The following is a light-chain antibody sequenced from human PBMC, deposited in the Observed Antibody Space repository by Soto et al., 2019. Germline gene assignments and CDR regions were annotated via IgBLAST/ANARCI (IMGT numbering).Light chain of an antibody. Sequence: EIVLTQSPATLSLSPGERATHSCRASQSVSSYLAWYQQKPGQAPRLLIYDASNRATGIPARFSGSGSGTDSTLTISSLEPEDFAVYYCQQRSNWPPSITFGQGTRLEIK. J-gene: IGKJ5*01. CDR3: QQRSNWPPSIT. CDR2: DAS. V-gene: IGKV3-11*01. CDR1: QSVSSY.